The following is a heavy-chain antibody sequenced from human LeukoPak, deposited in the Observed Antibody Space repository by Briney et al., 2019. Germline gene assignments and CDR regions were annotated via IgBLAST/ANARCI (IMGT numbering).Heavy chain of an antibody. Sequence: SVKVSCKASGGTFSSYAIGWVRQAPGQGLEWMGRIIPILGIANYAQKFQGRVTITADKSTTTAYMELSSLRSEDTAVYYCARADTARGPIDYWGQGTLVTVSS. CDR2: IIPILGIA. V-gene: IGHV1-69*04. CDR1: GGTFSSYA. J-gene: IGHJ4*02. D-gene: IGHD5-18*01. CDR3: ARADTARGPIDY.